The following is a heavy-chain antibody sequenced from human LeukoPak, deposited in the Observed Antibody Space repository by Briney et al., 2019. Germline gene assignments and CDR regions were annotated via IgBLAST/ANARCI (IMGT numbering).Heavy chain of an antibody. CDR1: GFTVSSNY. CDR3: VTRSGSYYY. Sequence: GGSLRLSCAASGFTVSSNYMSWVRQAPGKGLEWVSVVYNAGDRYYADSVKGRFTISRDSSKNTLYLQVNSLRAEDTAVYYCVTRSGSYYYWGQGILVTVSS. CDR2: VYNAGDR. V-gene: IGHV3-53*01. D-gene: IGHD1-26*01. J-gene: IGHJ4*02.